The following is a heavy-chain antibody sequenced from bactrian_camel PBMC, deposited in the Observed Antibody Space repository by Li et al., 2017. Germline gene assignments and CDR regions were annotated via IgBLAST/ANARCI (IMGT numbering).Heavy chain of an antibody. D-gene: IGHD8*01. J-gene: IGHJ4*01. CDR1: GNIDSSYS. CDR3: MTRVKFDGLCTSYWKK. V-gene: IGHV3S53*01. Sequence: QVQLVESGGGSVQAGGSLRLSCTASGNIDSSYSMAWFRQAPGKAREGVAAVDTDGDTQYADSVKDRFTISKDDAKDTVYLQMNSLRPEDTARYQCMTRVKFDGLCTSYWKKWGKGTQVTVS. CDR2: VDTDGDT.